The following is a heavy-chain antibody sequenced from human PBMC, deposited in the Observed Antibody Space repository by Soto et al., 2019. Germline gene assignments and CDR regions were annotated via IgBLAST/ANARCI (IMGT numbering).Heavy chain of an antibody. CDR3: STDIGIYGLDI. J-gene: IGHJ6*02. Sequence: EVQLVESGGGFVQPGGSLRLSCVASRFSFTNAWMSWVRQAPGKGPEWVGRIKSKTVGGTADYAAPVKGRFTISRYDSQNTLYLHMDSLKTEDTALYHCSTDIGIYGLDILGQGTTVTVSS. D-gene: IGHD1-26*01. V-gene: IGHV3-15*01. CDR1: RFSFTNAW. CDR2: IKSKTVGGTA.